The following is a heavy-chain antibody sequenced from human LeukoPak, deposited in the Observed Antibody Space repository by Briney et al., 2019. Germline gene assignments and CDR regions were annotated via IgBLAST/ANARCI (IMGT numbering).Heavy chain of an antibody. V-gene: IGHV1-18*01. J-gene: IGHJ3*02. Sequence: ASVKVSCKASGYSFTSNGISWVRQSPGQGLEWMGWISPYNNNAKYAQKFQGRVTMTTDTSTNTAYMELRSLRSEDTAVYYCARFRTGRAFDIWGQGTMVTVSS. D-gene: IGHD3/OR15-3a*01. CDR2: ISPYNNNA. CDR3: ARFRTGRAFDI. CDR1: GYSFTSNG.